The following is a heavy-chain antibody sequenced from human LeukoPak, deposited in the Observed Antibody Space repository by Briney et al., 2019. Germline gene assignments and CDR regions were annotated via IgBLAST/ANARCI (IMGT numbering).Heavy chain of an antibody. D-gene: IGHD2/OR15-2a*01. CDR3: ARDLFYYYYYGMDV. J-gene: IGHJ6*02. CDR1: GFTFSSYA. V-gene: IGHV3-30*04. CDR2: ISYDESNK. Sequence: SGGSLRLSCAASGFTFSSYAMHWVRQAPGKGLEWVAVISYDESNKYYADSVKGRFTISRDNSKNTLYLQMNSLRAEDTAVYYCARDLFYYYYYGMDVWGQGTTVTVSS.